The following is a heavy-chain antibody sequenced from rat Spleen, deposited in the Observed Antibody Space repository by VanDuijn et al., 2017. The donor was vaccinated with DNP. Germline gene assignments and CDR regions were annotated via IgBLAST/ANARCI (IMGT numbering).Heavy chain of an antibody. J-gene: IGHJ2*01. V-gene: IGHV3-3*01. CDR2: MNSSANT. CDR1: GYSITHSYR. Sequence: EVQLQESGPGLVKPSQPLSLPCSVTGYSITHSYRWNWIRKFPGNKLEWMGYMNSSANTDYDPSLKSRISITRDTSKNRFFLHVNYVTTEDTATYFCARGWQYYFDYWGQGVMVTVSS. CDR3: ARGWQYYFDY. D-gene: IGHD1-12*02.